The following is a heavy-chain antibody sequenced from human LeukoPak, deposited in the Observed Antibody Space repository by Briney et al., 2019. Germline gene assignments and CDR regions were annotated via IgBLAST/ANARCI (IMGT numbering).Heavy chain of an antibody. CDR3: ARGPLRFGEFRGSY. V-gene: IGHV4-39*07. CDR2: INHSGST. CDR1: GGSISSSSYY. J-gene: IGHJ4*02. D-gene: IGHD3-10*01. Sequence: SETLSLTCTVSGGSISSSSYYWSWIRQPPGKGLEWIGEINHSGSTNYNPSLKSRVTISVDTSKNQFSLKLSSVTAADTAVYYCARGPLRFGEFRGSYWGQGTLVTVSS.